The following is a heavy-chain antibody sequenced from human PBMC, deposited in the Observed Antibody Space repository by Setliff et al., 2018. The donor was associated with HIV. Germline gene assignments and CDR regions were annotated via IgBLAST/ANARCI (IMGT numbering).Heavy chain of an antibody. CDR1: GGSISGYF. D-gene: IGHD1-26*01. J-gene: IGHJ4*02. CDR2: IYHSGNT. Sequence: SETLSLTCTVSGGSISGYFWNWIRQPPGKGLEWIGYIYHSGNTNYNPSLESRVSISVDTSKNQFSLKLSSVTAADTAVYYCAGGDTRNYYGGDYFDYWGQGSLVTVSS. CDR3: AGGDTRNYYGGDYFDY. V-gene: IGHV4-59*01.